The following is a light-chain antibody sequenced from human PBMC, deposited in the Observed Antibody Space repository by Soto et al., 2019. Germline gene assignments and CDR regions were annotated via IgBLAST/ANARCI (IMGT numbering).Light chain of an antibody. CDR2: GSS. Sequence: EIVLTQSPGTLSLSPGERATLSCRASQNVSSSYLAWYHHKPGQAPRLLIYGSSTRATAIPDRFSGSGSGTEFTLTISRLEPEDFAVYYCQQYGSSPWTFGRGTKVEIK. J-gene: IGKJ1*01. V-gene: IGKV3-20*01. CDR1: QNVSSSY. CDR3: QQYGSSPWT.